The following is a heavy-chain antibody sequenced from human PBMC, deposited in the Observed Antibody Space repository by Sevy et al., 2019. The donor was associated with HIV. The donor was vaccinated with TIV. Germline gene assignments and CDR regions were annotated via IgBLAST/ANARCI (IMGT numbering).Heavy chain of an antibody. J-gene: IGHJ4*02. V-gene: IGHV1-18*01. D-gene: IGHD2-15*01. CDR1: AYIFRNHD. CDR3: ARGRATSGGSYYFDL. CDR2: IRTYNGDT. Sequence: ASVKVSCKASAYIFRNHDITWVRQAPGQGLEWMGWIRTYNGDTQYAQNFQGRVIMTSDTSKITAYLDVRSLRSDDTAVYDCARGRATSGGSYYFDLLAQETLVTVSS.